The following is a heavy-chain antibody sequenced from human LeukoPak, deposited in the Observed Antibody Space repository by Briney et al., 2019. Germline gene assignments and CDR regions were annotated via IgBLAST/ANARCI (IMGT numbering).Heavy chain of an antibody. V-gene: IGHV3-11*04. Sequence: PGGSLRLSCAASGFTFSDYYMSWIRQAPGKGLEWVSYISSSGSTIYYADSVKGRFTISRDNAKNSLYLQMNSLRAEDTAVYYYAQSPDIAALDYWGRGTLVTVSS. CDR2: ISSSGSTI. D-gene: IGHD6-6*01. CDR1: GFTFSDYY. J-gene: IGHJ4*02. CDR3: AQSPDIAALDY.